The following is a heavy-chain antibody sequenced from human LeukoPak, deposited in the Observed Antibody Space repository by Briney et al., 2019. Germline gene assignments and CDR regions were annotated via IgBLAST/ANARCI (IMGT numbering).Heavy chain of an antibody. CDR1: GESFSGYF. J-gene: IGHJ3*02. CDR3: ARATVRGYSYGRPTNAFDI. D-gene: IGHD5-18*01. V-gene: IGHV4-34*01. CDR2: INHSGST. Sequence: SETLSLTCAVYGESFSGYFWNWIRQPPGKGLEWIGEINHSGSTNYNPSLKSRVTISVDTSKNQFSLKLSSVTAADTAVYYCARATVRGYSYGRPTNAFDIWGQGTTVTVSS.